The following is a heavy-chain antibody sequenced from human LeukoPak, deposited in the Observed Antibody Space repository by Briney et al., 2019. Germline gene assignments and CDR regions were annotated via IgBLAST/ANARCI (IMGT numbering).Heavy chain of an antibody. D-gene: IGHD1-26*01. V-gene: IGHV1-2*02. CDR3: ARAGGYSGSYGYYFVY. CDR1: GYTFTGYY. J-gene: IGHJ4*02. CDR2: INPNRGIA. Sequence: GASVKVSYKASGYTFTGYYMHWVRQAPGQGLEWMGWINPNRGIANYAQKFQGRVTMTTDTSTSTAYMELSRLRSDDTAVYYCARAGGYSGSYGYYFVYWGQGTLVTVSS.